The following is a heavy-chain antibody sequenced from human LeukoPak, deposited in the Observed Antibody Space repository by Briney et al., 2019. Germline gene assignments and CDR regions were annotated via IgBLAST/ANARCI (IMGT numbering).Heavy chain of an antibody. Sequence: GGSLRLSCAASGFTFSSYGMHWVRQAPGKGLEWVANIKQDGSEKYYVDSVKGRFTISRDNAKNSLYLQMNSLRAEDTAVYYCARDSGYSSSSGDDAFDIWGQGTMVTVSS. CDR1: GFTFSSYG. D-gene: IGHD6-6*01. CDR2: IKQDGSEK. CDR3: ARDSGYSSSSGDDAFDI. J-gene: IGHJ3*02. V-gene: IGHV3-7*01.